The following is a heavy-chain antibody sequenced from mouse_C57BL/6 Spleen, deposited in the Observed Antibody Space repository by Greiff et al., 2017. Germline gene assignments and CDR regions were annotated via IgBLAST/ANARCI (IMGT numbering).Heavy chain of an antibody. CDR3: ARAGYYAMDY. CDR2: IYPGNSDT. Sequence: DVQLQESGTVLARPGASVKMSCKTSGYTFTSYWMHWVKQRPGQGLEWIGAIYPGNSDTSYNQKFKGKAKLTAVTSASTAYMELSSLTNEDSAVYYCARAGYYAMDYWGQGTSVTVSS. V-gene: IGHV1-5*01. J-gene: IGHJ4*01. CDR1: GYTFTSYW.